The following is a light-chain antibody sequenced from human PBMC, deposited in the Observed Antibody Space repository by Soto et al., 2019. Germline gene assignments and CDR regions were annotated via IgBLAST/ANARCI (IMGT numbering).Light chain of an antibody. Sequence: QSALTQPASVSGSPGQSITISCTGTSSDVGGYNYVSWYQQHPGKAPKLMIYEVSNRPSGVSNRFSGSKSGNTASLTISGLRGGGDGDYYCSSYTSRSTLVVFGGGTKVTVL. V-gene: IGLV2-14*01. J-gene: IGLJ2*01. CDR3: SSYTSRSTLVV. CDR2: EVS. CDR1: SSDVGGYNY.